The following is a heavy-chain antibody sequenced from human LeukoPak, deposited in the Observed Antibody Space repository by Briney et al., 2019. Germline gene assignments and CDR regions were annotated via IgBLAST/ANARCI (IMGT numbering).Heavy chain of an antibody. J-gene: IGHJ4*02. Sequence: SETLSLTCAVSGGSISSSNWWTWVRQPPGKRLEWIGEIYHSGTTNYNPSLKSRVTISVDTSKNQFSLKLSSVTAADTAVYYCARHSGSSTKYYYFDYWGQGTLVTVSS. CDR2: IYHSGTT. D-gene: IGHD6-19*01. CDR1: GGSISSSNW. CDR3: ARHSGSSTKYYYFDY. V-gene: IGHV4-4*02.